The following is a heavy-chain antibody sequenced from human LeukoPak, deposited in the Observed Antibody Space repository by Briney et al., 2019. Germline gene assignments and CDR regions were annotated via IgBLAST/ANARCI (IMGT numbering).Heavy chain of an antibody. CDR2: INPNSGGT. CDR1: GYMFTGYY. J-gene: IGHJ6*02. V-gene: IGHV1-2*02. Sequence: ASVKVSCKPSGYMFTGYYMHWVRQAPGQGLEWLGWINPNSGGTNCAEKFEGRVTMTRDTSISTAFMELSNLGSDDTAVYYCVKSHCSSSTCNKNRYYGMDVWGQGTTVTVS. D-gene: IGHD2-2*01. CDR3: VKSHCSSSTCNKNRYYGMDV.